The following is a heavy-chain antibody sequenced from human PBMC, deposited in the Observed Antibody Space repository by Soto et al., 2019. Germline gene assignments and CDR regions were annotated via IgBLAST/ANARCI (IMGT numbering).Heavy chain of an antibody. V-gene: IGHV3-15*01. CDR3: TTYCGGDCYLPPGYYYYYGMDV. CDR2: IKSKTDGGTT. D-gene: IGHD2-21*02. Sequence: GSLRLSCAASGFTFSNAWMSWVRQAPGKGLEWVGRIKSKTDGGTTDYAAPVKGRFTISRDDSKNTLYLQMNSLKTEDTAVYYCTTYCGGDCYLPPGYYYYYGMDVWGQGTTVTVSS. CDR1: GFTFSNAW. J-gene: IGHJ6*02.